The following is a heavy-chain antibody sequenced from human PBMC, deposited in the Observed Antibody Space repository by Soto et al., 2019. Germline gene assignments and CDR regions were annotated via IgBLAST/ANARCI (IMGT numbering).Heavy chain of an antibody. CDR3: ARCSGSYRPFEY. Sequence: QVQLVQSGAEVKKPGASVKVSCKASGYTFTNYYIHWVRQAPGQGLESMGIINPSDGRTTYTQKVPGRVTMIRETSPSTVYMERSSLRSGDTGVYYWARCSGSYRPFEYWGQGPLVTVSS. D-gene: IGHD1-26*01. J-gene: IGHJ4*02. CDR2: INPSDGRT. V-gene: IGHV1-46*01. CDR1: GYTFTNYY.